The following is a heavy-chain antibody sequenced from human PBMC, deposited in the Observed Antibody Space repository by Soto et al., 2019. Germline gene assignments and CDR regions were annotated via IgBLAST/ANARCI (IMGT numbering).Heavy chain of an antibody. V-gene: IGHV4-4*02. CDR1: GDSISSSKW. J-gene: IGHJ5*02. D-gene: IGHD6-13*01. Sequence: SETLSLTCAVSGDSISSSKWWSWVRQPPGKGLEWIGEINHSGSTNYNPSLKSRVIISVDKSKNQFSLKLSSVSDADTAVYYCARHQSHSSSYVDPWGQGTLVTVSS. CDR3: ARHQSHSSSYVDP. CDR2: INHSGST.